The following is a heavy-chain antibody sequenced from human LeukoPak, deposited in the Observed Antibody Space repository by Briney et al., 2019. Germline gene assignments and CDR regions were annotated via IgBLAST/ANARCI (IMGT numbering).Heavy chain of an antibody. CDR2: IWYDGSNK. J-gene: IGHJ3*02. CDR3: AREPGSSAKAFDI. V-gene: IGHV3-33*01. D-gene: IGHD6-19*01. Sequence: PGGSLRLSCAASGFTFSSYGMHWVRQAPGEGLEWVAVIWYDGSNKYYADSVKGRFTISRDSSKNTLYLQMNSLRAEDTAVYYCAREPGSSAKAFDIWGQGTMVTVSS. CDR1: GFTFSSYG.